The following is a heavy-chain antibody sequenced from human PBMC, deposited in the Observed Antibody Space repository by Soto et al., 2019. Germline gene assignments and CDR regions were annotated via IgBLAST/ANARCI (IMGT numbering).Heavy chain of an antibody. D-gene: IGHD5-18*01. CDR1: GFNFNSYG. CDR3: AKDLGYMDYYYYYGIDV. CDR2: ISYDGSNK. Sequence: GGSLRLSCVASGFNFNSYGMHWVRQAPGKGLEWVAVISYDGSNKYYADSVKGRFTISRDNSKNTLYLQMNSLRAEDTAVYYCAKDLGYMDYYYYYGIDVWGQGTTVTVSS. J-gene: IGHJ6*02. V-gene: IGHV3-30*18.